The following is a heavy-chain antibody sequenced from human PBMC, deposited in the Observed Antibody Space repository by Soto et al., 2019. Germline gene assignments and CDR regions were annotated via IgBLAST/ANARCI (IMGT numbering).Heavy chain of an antibody. CDR2: INAGNGNT. CDR1: GYTFTSYA. V-gene: IGHV1-3*01. Sequence: ASVKVSCTASGYTFTSYAMHWVRHAPEQRLEWMGWINAGNGNTKYSQKFQGRVTITRDTSASTAYMELSSLRSEDTAVYYCARWYSSSVGSYYYYGMDVWGQGTTVTSP. J-gene: IGHJ6*02. D-gene: IGHD6-6*01. CDR3: ARWYSSSVGSYYYYGMDV.